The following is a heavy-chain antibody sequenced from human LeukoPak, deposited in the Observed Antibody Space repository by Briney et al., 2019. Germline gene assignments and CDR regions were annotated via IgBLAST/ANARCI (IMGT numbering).Heavy chain of an antibody. J-gene: IGHJ4*02. Sequence: PSETLSLTCTVSGDSFSSSIYYWGWIRQPPGKGLEWIGSIYYSGSTYYNPSLKSRLIVSVDTSKNQFSLKLSSVTAADTAVYYCARGADTGEFDYWGQGTLVTVSS. CDR3: ARGADTGEFDY. D-gene: IGHD5-18*01. CDR1: GDSFSSSIYY. V-gene: IGHV4-39*01. CDR2: IYYSGST.